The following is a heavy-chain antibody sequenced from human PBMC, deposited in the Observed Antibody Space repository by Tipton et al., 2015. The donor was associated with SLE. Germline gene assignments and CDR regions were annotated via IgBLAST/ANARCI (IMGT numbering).Heavy chain of an antibody. CDR3: ASILGNTNPSDF. CDR2: ISGGST. D-gene: IGHD2-8*01. CDR1: GFTVSSNE. Sequence: SLRLSCTASGFTVSSNEMSWVRQAPGKGLEWVSSISGGSTYYADSRKGRFTISRDNSKNTLSLQMDSLRPEDTSIYYCASILGNTNPSDFWGQGTLVTVSS. J-gene: IGHJ4*02. V-gene: IGHV3-38-3*01.